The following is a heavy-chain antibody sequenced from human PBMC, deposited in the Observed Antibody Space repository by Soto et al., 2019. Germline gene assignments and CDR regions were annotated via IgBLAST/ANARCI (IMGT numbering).Heavy chain of an antibody. V-gene: IGHV4-59*01. CDR2: IYYSGST. J-gene: IGHJ4*02. Sequence: SETLSLTCTVSGGSISSYYWSWIRQPPGKGLEWIGYIYYSGSTNYNPSLKSRVTISVDTSKNQFSLKLSSVTAADTAVYYCARDRTYYFDYWGQGTLVTVPQ. CDR1: GGSISSYY. CDR3: ARDRTYYFDY.